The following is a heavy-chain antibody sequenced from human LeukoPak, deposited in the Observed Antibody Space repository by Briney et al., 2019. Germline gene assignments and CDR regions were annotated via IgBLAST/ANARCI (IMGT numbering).Heavy chain of an antibody. D-gene: IGHD3-22*01. CDR2: INPNSGGT. CDR1: GYTFTGYY. Sequence: ASVKVSCKASGYTFTGYYMHWVRQAPGQGLEWMGWINPNSGGTNYAQKFQGWVTMTRDTSISTAYMELSRLRSDDTAVYYCARGGMAYYYDSSGYSHPDYWGQGTLVTVSS. CDR3: ARGGMAYYYDSSGYSHPDY. V-gene: IGHV1-2*04. J-gene: IGHJ4*02.